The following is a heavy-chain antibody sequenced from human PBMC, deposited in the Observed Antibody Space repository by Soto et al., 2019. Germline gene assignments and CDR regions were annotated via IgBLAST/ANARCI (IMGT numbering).Heavy chain of an antibody. CDR2: IYYSGST. D-gene: IGHD3-22*01. CDR3: ARHSTDYYDSSGYPNDAFDI. Sequence: SETLSLTCTVSGGSISSSSYYWGWIRQPPGRWLEWIGSIYYSGSTYYNPSLKSRVTISVDTSKNQFSLKLSSVTAAGTAVYYCARHSTDYYDSSGYPNDAFDIWGQGTMVTV. CDR1: GGSISSSSYY. V-gene: IGHV4-39*01. J-gene: IGHJ3*02.